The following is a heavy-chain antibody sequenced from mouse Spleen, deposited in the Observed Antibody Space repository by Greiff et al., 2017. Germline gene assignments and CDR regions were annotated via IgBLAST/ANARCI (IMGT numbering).Heavy chain of an antibody. D-gene: IGHD2-1*01. CDR2: INPYNDGT. J-gene: IGHJ3*01. Sequence: EVKLVESGPELVKPGASVKMSCKASGYTFTSYVMHWVKQKPGQGLEWIGYINPYNDGTKYNEKFKGKATLTSDKSSSTAYMELSSLTSEDSAVYYCARAPRGYYGNYDWFAYWGQGTLVTVSA. CDR1: GYTFTSYV. V-gene: IGHV1-14*01. CDR3: ARAPRGYYGNYDWFAY.